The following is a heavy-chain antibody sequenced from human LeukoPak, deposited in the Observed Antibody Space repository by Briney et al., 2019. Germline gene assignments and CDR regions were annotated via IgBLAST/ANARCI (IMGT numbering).Heavy chain of an antibody. CDR1: GFTFSSYS. CDR2: ISSSSSYI. Sequence: GGSLRLSCAASGFTFSSYSMNWVRQAPGKGLEWVSSISSSSSYIYYADSVKGRFTISRDNVKNSLYLQMNSLRAEDTAVYYCARHPLDRYYYGSRYKTNSYEGWSQGTLVTVSS. V-gene: IGHV3-21*01. D-gene: IGHD3-10*01. J-gene: IGHJ4*02. CDR3: ARHPLDRYYYGSRYKTNSYEG.